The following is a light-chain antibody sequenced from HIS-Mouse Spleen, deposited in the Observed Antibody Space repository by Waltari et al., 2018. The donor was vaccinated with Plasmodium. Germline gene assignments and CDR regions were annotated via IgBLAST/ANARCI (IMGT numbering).Light chain of an antibody. Sequence: SYELTQPPSVSVSPGPTASITCPGATLGDKYACWYQQKPGQSPVLVNYQDSKRPSGIPERFSGSNSGNTATLTISGTQAMDEADYYCQAWDSSTWVFGGGTKLTVL. V-gene: IGLV3-1*01. CDR2: QDS. CDR1: TLGDKY. CDR3: QAWDSSTWV. J-gene: IGLJ3*02.